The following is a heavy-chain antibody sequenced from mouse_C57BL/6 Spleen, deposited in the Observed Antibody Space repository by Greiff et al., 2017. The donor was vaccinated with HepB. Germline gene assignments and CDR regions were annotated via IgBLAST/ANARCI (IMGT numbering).Heavy chain of an antibody. CDR1: GYTFTSYW. Sequence: VQLQQPGAELVKPGASVKLSCKASGYTFTSYWMHWVKQRPGQGLEWIGMIHPNSGSTNYNEKFKSKATLTVDKSSSTAYMQLSSLTSEDSAVYYCARDYSNAHWYFDVWGTGTTVTVSS. CDR3: ARDYSNAHWYFDV. J-gene: IGHJ1*03. D-gene: IGHD2-5*01. V-gene: IGHV1-64*01. CDR2: IHPNSGST.